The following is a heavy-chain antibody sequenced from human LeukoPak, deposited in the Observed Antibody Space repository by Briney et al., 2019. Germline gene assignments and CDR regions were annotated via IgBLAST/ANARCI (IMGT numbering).Heavy chain of an antibody. V-gene: IGHV3-7*01. CDR3: ARIGYSSPSFDY. CDR1: GFIFISYW. CDR2: IKQDGSEK. J-gene: IGHJ4*02. D-gene: IGHD6-6*01. Sequence: GRSLRLSCAASGFIFISYWMSWVRQAPGKGLECVAKIKQDGSEKHYVDYLKGRFTNSRDNAKNAVYLQMSSLRVEDTAVYYCARIGYSSPSFDYWGQGTLVTVSS.